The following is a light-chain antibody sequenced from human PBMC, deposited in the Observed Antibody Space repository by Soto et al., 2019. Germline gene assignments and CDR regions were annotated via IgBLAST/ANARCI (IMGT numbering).Light chain of an antibody. V-gene: IGKV3-11*01. CDR2: DAS. CDR1: ESVDFH. J-gene: IGKJ5*01. Sequence: VSTPTLAPLSLSPGKRASLYCRASESVDFHLAWYQQKPGQAPRLLIYDASVRATGTPARFSGSGSGTAFTLTISSLEPEDLAVYYCQQRSNWPPITFGQGTRLEIK. CDR3: QQRSNWPPIT.